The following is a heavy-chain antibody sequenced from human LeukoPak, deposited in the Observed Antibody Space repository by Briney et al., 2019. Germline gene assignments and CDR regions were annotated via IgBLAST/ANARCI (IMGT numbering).Heavy chain of an antibody. J-gene: IGHJ5*02. D-gene: IGHD6-13*01. CDR2: ISAYNGNT. Sequence: ASVKVSCKASGYTFTSYGISWVRQAPGQGLEWMGWISAYNGNTNYAQKLQGRVTMTTDTSTSTAYMELRSLRSEDTAVYYCARGATDLLNLIAAADGWFDPWGQGTLVTVSS. V-gene: IGHV1-18*01. CDR3: ARGATDLLNLIAAADGWFDP. CDR1: GYTFTSYG.